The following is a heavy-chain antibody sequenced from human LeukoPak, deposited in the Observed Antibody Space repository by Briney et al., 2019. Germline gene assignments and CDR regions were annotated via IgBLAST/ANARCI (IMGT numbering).Heavy chain of an antibody. V-gene: IGHV3-30*02. CDR2: IRYDGSNK. D-gene: IGHD2-15*01. Sequence: PGGSLRLSCAASGFTFSSYGMHWVRQAPGKGLEWVAFIRYDGSNKYYADSVKGRFTISRDNSKNTLYLQMNSLRAEDTAVYYCAKDPPVVAAECYFDYWGQGTLVTVSS. CDR1: GFTFSSYG. J-gene: IGHJ4*02. CDR3: AKDPPVVAAECYFDY.